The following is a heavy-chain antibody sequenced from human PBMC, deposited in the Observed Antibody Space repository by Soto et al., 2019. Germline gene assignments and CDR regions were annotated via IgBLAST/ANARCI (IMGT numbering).Heavy chain of an antibody. CDR1: GGSLSGYY. CDR3: ASYHFLDLWTGSRHYMDV. V-gene: IGHV4-34*01. D-gene: IGHD3-9*01. J-gene: IGHJ6*03. CDR2: INHSGTA. Sequence: SETLSLTCAVYGGSLSGYYWSWVRQSPGKELEWIGEINHSGTANYNPSLKTRVTISADASKHQFSLRLTSVTAADSATYYCASYHFLDLWTGSRHYMDVWSRGTPVTVSS.